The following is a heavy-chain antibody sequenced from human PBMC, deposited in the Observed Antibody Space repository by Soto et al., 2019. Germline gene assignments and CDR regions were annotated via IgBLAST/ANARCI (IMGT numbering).Heavy chain of an antibody. V-gene: IGHV2-5*02. Sequence: QITLKESGPPVVKPTETLTLTCTFSGFSLTTSGVGVGWVRQSPGKAPEWLALIYWDDDKRYSTSPKSRLTITKDTSKNQVGLTMVNVDPADTATYYCAHRVLRTVFGLVTTTAIYFDFWGQGTPVVVSS. D-gene: IGHD3-3*01. CDR3: AHRVLRTVFGLVTTTAIYFDF. J-gene: IGHJ4*02. CDR2: IYWDDDK. CDR1: GFSLTTSGVG.